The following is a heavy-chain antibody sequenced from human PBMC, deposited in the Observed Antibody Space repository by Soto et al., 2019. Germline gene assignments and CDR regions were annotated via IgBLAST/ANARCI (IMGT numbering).Heavy chain of an antibody. Sequence: QVQLVQSGAAVKKPGSSVKVSCKASGGTFSSYAISWVRQAPGQGLEWMGGIIPIFGTANYAQKFPGRVTITADKYTSTAYMELSSLRSADTAVYYCARDGANFAVVTPYYCYYGMDVWGQGTTVTVSS. CDR3: ARDGANFAVVTPYYCYYGMDV. V-gene: IGHV1-69*06. CDR2: IIPIFGTA. J-gene: IGHJ6*02. CDR1: GGTFSSYA. D-gene: IGHD3-3*01.